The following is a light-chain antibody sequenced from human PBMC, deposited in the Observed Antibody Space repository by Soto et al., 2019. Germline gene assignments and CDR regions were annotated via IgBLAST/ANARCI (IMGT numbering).Light chain of an antibody. Sequence: DVKMTQSPSTLSASVGDRVTITCRASQSISNWLAWYQQKPGKAPKLLIYDVSSLESGVPSRFSGSGSATEFTLTINSLQPDDFATYYCQQYDTFWTFGQGTKVDI. CDR2: DVS. V-gene: IGKV1-5*01. CDR1: QSISNW. J-gene: IGKJ1*01. CDR3: QQYDTFWT.